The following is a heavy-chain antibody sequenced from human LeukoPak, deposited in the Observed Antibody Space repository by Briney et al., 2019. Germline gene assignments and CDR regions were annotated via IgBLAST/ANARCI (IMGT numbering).Heavy chain of an antibody. CDR1: GFTFDDYA. V-gene: IGHV3-9*01. J-gene: IGHJ4*02. CDR3: AKDNYYDSSGYTDY. CDR2: ISWNSGSI. D-gene: IGHD3-22*01. Sequence: GGSLSLSCATSGFTFDDYAMHWVRQAPGKGLEWVSGISWNSGSIGYADSVKGRFTISRDNAKNSLYLQMNSLRAEDTALYYCAKDNYYDSSGYTDYWGQGTLVTVSS.